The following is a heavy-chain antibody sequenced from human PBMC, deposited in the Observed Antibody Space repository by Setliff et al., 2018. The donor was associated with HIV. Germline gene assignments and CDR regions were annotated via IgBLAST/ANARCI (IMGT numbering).Heavy chain of an antibody. CDR2: MSYDGNNK. V-gene: IGHV3-30*01. CDR1: GFIFSSYA. J-gene: IGHJ4*02. Sequence: PGGSLRLSCAASGFIFSSYAMHWVRQAPGKGLEWVAVMSYDGNNKYYADSVKGRFTISRDNSKNTLFLQMNSLRPEDTAVYYCARVRVAAITPYFDYWGQGTLVTVSS. D-gene: IGHD1-26*01. CDR3: ARVRVAAITPYFDY.